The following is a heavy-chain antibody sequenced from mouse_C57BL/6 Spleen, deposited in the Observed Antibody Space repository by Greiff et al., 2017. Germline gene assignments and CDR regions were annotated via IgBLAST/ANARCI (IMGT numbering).Heavy chain of an antibody. CDR3: ARGSYYYGSSPYFDV. CDR2: IDPSDSYT. D-gene: IGHD1-1*01. CDR1: GYTFTSYW. J-gene: IGHJ1*03. Sequence: QVQLQQPGAELVMPGASVKLSCKASGYTFTSYWMHWVKQRPGQGLEWIGEIDPSDSYTNYNQKFKGKSTLTVDKSSSTAYMQLSSLTSEDSAVXYCARGSYYYGSSPYFDVWGTGTTVTVSS. V-gene: IGHV1-69*01.